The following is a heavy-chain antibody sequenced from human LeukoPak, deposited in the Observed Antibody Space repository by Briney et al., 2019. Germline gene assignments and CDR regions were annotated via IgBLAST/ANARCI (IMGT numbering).Heavy chain of an antibody. CDR1: GFTFSESW. D-gene: IGHD6-13*01. J-gene: IGHJ4*02. Sequence: PGGSLRLSCAASGFTFSESWMSWVRQAPGKGLEWVADIKEDGSVRDYVDSVKGRFTISRDNAKNSLYLQMNSLRAEDTAVYCCARDLGAAAYSYWGQGTLVTVSS. CDR3: ARDLGAAAYSY. CDR2: IKEDGSVR. V-gene: IGHV3-7*01.